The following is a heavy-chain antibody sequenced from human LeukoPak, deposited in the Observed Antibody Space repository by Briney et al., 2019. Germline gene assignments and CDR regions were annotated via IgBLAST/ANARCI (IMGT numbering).Heavy chain of an antibody. CDR3: TLIQGWGSGSYYRDF. J-gene: IGHJ4*02. CDR2: IGGSGGST. CDR1: GFNFSSYA. Sequence: PGGSLRLSCAASGFNFSSYAMTWVRQAPGKGLEWVSAIGGSGGSTYYADSVEGRFTISRDNSKNTLYLQMNSLRAEDTAVYYCTLIQGWGSGSYYRDFWGQGTLVTVSS. V-gene: IGHV3-23*01. D-gene: IGHD3-10*01.